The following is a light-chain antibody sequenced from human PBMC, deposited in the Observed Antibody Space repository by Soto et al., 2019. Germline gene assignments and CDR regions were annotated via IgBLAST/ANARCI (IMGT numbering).Light chain of an antibody. J-gene: IGKJ4*01. CDR3: QHHNSYLALT. CDR2: AAS. V-gene: IGKV1-17*01. Sequence: GDRVTITCRASQSIRNDLGWYQQKPGKAPKRLIYAASTLQTGVPSRFSGTGSGTEFILTISSLQPEDFATYYCQHHNSYLALTFGGGNKVEIK. CDR1: QSIRND.